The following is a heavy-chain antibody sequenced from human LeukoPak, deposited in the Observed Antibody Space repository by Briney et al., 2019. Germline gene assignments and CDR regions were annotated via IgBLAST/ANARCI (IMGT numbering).Heavy chain of an antibody. V-gene: IGHV4-61*02. D-gene: IGHD4-17*01. J-gene: IGHJ6*03. CDR3: ARDRIDYDYYYYYMDV. Sequence: PSETLSLTCTVSGGSISSGSYYWSWIRQPAGKGLEWIGRIYTSGSTNYNPSLKSRVTISVDTSKNQFSLKLSSVTAADTAVYYCARDRIDYDYYYYYMDVWGKGTTVTVSS. CDR1: GGSISSGSYY. CDR2: IYTSGST.